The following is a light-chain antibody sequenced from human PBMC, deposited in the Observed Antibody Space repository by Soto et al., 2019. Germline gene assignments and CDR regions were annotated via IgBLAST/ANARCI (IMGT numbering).Light chain of an antibody. CDR1: QRLSASD. CDR2: GVS. CDR3: QQYGSSPLIT. V-gene: IGKV3-20*01. Sequence: ESVLTRSPGTLSLSPGQRATLSCRASQRLSASDIAWYQQKPGQAPKFLIYGVSSRATGIPDRFSGSGSGTDFTLTISRLEPEDFAVYHCQQYGSSPLITFGQGTRLEIK. J-gene: IGKJ5*01.